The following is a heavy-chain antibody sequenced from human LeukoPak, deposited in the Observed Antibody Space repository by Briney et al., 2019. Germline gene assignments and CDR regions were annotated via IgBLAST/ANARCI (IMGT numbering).Heavy chain of an antibody. CDR2: ISWNRGST. CDR1: GFTFDDYA. CDR3: TKASSSWAYFFDY. V-gene: IGHV3-9*01. J-gene: IGHJ4*02. D-gene: IGHD6-13*01. Sequence: GRSLRLSCAASGFTFDDYAMHWVRQGPGKGLEWVSGISWNRGSTGYADSVKGRFTISRDNAKNSLYLQMNSLRAEDTALYYCTKASSSWAYFFDYWGQGILVTVSS.